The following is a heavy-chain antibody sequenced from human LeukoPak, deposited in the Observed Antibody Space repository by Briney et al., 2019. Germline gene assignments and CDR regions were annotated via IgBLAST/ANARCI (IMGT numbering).Heavy chain of an antibody. CDR1: GFTFTSYG. Sequence: GGTLRLSCAASGFTFTSYGMSWVRQAPGKGLEWVSTISDSGGSTYYADSVKGRFTISRDNAKNSLYLQMNSLRAEDTAVYYCARDYVGANDYWGQGTLVTVSS. CDR2: ISDSGGST. CDR3: ARDYVGANDY. V-gene: IGHV3-23*01. D-gene: IGHD1-26*01. J-gene: IGHJ4*02.